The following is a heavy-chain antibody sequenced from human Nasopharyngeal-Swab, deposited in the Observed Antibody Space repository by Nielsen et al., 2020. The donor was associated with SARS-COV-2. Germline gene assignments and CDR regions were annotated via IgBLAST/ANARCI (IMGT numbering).Heavy chain of an antibody. Sequence: WIRQPPGKGLEWIGYIDHSGSTNYNPSLKSRDTISVDRSKNQFSLKLSTVTAADTAVYYCASARGYYYGMDVWGQGTTVTVSS. V-gene: IGHV4-30-2*01. D-gene: IGHD3-10*01. J-gene: IGHJ6*02. CDR2: IDHSGST. CDR3: ASARGYYYGMDV.